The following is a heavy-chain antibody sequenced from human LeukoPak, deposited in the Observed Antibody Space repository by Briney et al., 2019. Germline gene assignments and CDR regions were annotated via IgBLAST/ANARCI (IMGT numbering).Heavy chain of an antibody. CDR2: INPSGGST. CDR1: GYTLTSYY. D-gene: IGHD3-3*01. J-gene: IGHJ5*02. V-gene: IGHV1-46*01. CDR3: ARDPEGVGSWLDP. Sequence: ASVKVSCKASGYTLTSYYMHWLRQAPGQGLEWMGIINPSGGSTSYAQKFQGRVTMTRDTSTSTVYMELSSLRSEDTAVYYCARDPEGVGSWLDPWGQGTLVTVSS.